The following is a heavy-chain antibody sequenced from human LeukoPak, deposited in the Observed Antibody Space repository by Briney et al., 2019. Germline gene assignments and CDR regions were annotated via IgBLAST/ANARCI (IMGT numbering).Heavy chain of an antibody. J-gene: IGHJ4*02. D-gene: IGHD3-22*01. CDR1: GGTFSSYA. V-gene: IGHV1-69*05. CDR2: IIPVFGTA. Sequence: SVKVSCKASGGTFSSYAISWVRQAPGQGLEWMGGIIPVFGTANYAQKFQGRVAITTDESTSTAYMELSSLRSEDTAVYYCASGGYYDRQPSDYWLRATMVTVSS. CDR3: ASGGYYDRQPSDY.